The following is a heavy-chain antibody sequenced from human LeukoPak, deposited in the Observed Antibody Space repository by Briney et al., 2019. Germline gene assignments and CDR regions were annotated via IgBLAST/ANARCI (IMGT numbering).Heavy chain of an antibody. CDR3: ARVNKGIAAQ. CDR2: VHYSEST. V-gene: IGHV4-59*01. Sequence: SETLSLTCTVSGGSFSNYFWSWIRQPPGKGLEWIAYVHYSESTNYNPSLKSRVTISLDTSKIQFSLELSSVTAADTAVYYCARVNKGIAAQWGQGTLVTVSS. D-gene: IGHD6-6*01. CDR1: GGSFSNYF. J-gene: IGHJ4*02.